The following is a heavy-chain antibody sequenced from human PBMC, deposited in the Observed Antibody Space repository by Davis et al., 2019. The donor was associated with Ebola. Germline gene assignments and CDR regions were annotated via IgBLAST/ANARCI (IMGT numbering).Heavy chain of an antibody. Sequence: ASVKVSCKASGYTFTAYAVGWVRQAPGQGLEWMGWISAFTGYTSYAENFRGRVTMTMDRSLNTAFIELWSLRSDDTAVYFCARDRPYSSSPFRLDYWGQGTLVTVSS. CDR2: ISAFTGYT. CDR1: GYTFTAYA. D-gene: IGHD6-6*01. J-gene: IGHJ4*02. CDR3: ARDRPYSSSPFRLDY. V-gene: IGHV1-18*01.